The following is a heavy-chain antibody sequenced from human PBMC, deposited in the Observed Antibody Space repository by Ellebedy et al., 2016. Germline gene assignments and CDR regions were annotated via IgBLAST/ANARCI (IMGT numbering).Heavy chain of an antibody. CDR3: ARMGQYSSGWYAAGYYYGMDV. V-gene: IGHV3-30*03. D-gene: IGHD6-19*01. CDR2: ISYDGSNK. J-gene: IGHJ6*02. Sequence: GESLKISXAASGFTFSSYGMHWVRQAPGKGLEWVAVISYDGSNKYYADSVKGRFTISRDNSKNTLYLQMNSLRAEDTAVYYCARMGQYSSGWYAAGYYYGMDVWGQGTTVTVSS. CDR1: GFTFSSYG.